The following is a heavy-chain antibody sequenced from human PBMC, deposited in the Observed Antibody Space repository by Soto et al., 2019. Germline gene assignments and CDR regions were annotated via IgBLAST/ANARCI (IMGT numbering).Heavy chain of an antibody. J-gene: IGHJ4*02. CDR3: ARGPSYSDSYFDY. Sequence: GGSLRLSCAASEFTFSNYAMHWVRQPPGKGLQWLAVISYNGNNKYYADSVEGRFTISRDNSKNTVYLQMNSLRLEDTAVYYCARGPSYSDSYFDYWGQGTLVTVSS. CDR1: EFTFSNYA. V-gene: IGHV3-30*03. D-gene: IGHD4-17*01. CDR2: ISYNGNNK.